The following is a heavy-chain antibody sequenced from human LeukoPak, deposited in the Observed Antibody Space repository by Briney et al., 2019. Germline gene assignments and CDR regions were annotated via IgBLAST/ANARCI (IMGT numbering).Heavy chain of an antibody. Sequence: GGSLRLSCAASGFTFSSYWMSWVRQAPGKGLEWVANIKQDGSEKYYVDSVKGRFTISRDNAKNSLYLQMNSLRAEDTAVYYCARAEGAPGAHYYYYGMDVWGQGTTVTVSS. V-gene: IGHV3-7*01. D-gene: IGHD1-26*01. CDR1: GFTFSSYW. J-gene: IGHJ6*02. CDR3: ARAEGAPGAHYYYYGMDV. CDR2: IKQDGSEK.